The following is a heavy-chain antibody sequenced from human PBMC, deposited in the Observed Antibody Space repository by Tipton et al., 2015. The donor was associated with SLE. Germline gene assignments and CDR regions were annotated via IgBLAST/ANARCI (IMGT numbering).Heavy chain of an antibody. CDR1: GYSISSSYY. Sequence: TLSLTCAVSGYSISSSYYWGWIRQPPGKGLEWIGYIFTSVNTKYNPSLKSRVAISVDTSKNQFSLKLSSVTAADTAVYYCATTSCSGDSCLVDHWGQGTLVTVSS. CDR2: IFTSVNT. CDR3: ATTSCSGDSCLVDH. V-gene: IGHV4-4*08. D-gene: IGHD2-21*01. J-gene: IGHJ4*02.